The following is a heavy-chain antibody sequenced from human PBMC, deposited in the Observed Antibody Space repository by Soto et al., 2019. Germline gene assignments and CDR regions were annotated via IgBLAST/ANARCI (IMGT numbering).Heavy chain of an antibody. Sequence: SETLSLTCTVSGGSISSSSYYWGWIRQPPGKGLEWIGSIYYSGSTYYNPSLKSRVTISVDTSKNQFSLKLSSVTAADTAVYYCARQYYYGSGSYGDYYYYGMDVWGQGTTVTVSS. J-gene: IGHJ6*02. V-gene: IGHV4-39*01. D-gene: IGHD3-10*01. CDR3: ARQYYYGSGSYGDYYYYGMDV. CDR1: GGSISSSSYY. CDR2: IYYSGST.